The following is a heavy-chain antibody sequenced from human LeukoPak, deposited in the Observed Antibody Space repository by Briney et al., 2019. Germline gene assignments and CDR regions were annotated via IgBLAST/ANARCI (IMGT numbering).Heavy chain of an antibody. CDR2: IYPGDSDT. D-gene: IGHD2-21*01. V-gene: IGHV5-51*01. CDR3: ARVLIRGDEIDY. CDR1: GYSFTTYW. J-gene: IGHJ4*02. Sequence: GESLKISCKSSGYSFTTYWVAWVRQMPGKGLEWMGIIYPGDSDTRYSPSFQGQVTISADKSISTAYLQWTSLKASDSAMYYCARVLIRGDEIDYWGQGTLVTVSS.